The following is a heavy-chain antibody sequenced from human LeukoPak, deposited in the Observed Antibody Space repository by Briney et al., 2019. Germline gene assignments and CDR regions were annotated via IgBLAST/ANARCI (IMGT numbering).Heavy chain of an antibody. J-gene: IGHJ4*02. D-gene: IGHD2-2*01. CDR3: ARVRSSTACYFDY. V-gene: IGHV4-61*02. CDR2: IYTSGTT. CDR1: GGSISSGNYY. Sequence: SQTLSLTCTVSGGSISSGNYYWSWIRQPAGKGLEWIGRIYTSGTTNHSPSLKSRVTISVDTSKNQFSLNLSSVTAADTAVYYCARVRSSTACYFDYWGQGTLVTVSS.